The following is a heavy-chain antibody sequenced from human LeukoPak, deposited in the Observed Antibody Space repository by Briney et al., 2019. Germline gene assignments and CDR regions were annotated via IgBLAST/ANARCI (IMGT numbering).Heavy chain of an antibody. CDR1: GLTFSSSW. Sequence: GGSLRLSCAVSGLTFSSSWMDWVRQAPGKGLEWVASINPDGNKKYSADSVKGRLTISRDNSDNTLYLQMNSLRVEDTAVYYCARDWGSSGWYNWFDPWGQGILVTVSS. J-gene: IGHJ5*02. CDR2: INPDGNKK. CDR3: ARDWGSSGWYNWFDP. D-gene: IGHD3-16*01. V-gene: IGHV3-7*01.